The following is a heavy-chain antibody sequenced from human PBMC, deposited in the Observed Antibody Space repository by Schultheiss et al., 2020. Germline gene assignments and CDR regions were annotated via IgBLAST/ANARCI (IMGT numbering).Heavy chain of an antibody. J-gene: IGHJ4*02. V-gene: IGHV3-53*04. CDR2: IYSGGST. CDR1: GFTVSSNY. CDR3: ASLRGGYGDLILDY. Sequence: GESLKISCAASGFTVSSNYMSWVRQAPGKGLEWVSVIYSGGSTYYADSVKGRFTISRHNSKNTLYLQMNSLRAEDTAVYYCASLRGGYGDLILDYWGQGTLVTVSS. D-gene: IGHD4-17*01.